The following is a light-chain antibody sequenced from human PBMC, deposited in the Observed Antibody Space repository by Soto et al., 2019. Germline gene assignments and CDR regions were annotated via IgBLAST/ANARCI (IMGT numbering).Light chain of an antibody. Sequence: QSALTQTASVSVSPGQSITISCTGTSSDVGAYNYVSWYQHHPGKAPKLMIFDVNNRPSGVSDRFSGSKSGNTASLTISGLQAEDEADYYCNSYTSSKTSVFGSGTKVTVL. CDR3: NSYTSSKTSV. CDR2: DVN. J-gene: IGLJ1*01. V-gene: IGLV2-14*03. CDR1: SSDVGAYNY.